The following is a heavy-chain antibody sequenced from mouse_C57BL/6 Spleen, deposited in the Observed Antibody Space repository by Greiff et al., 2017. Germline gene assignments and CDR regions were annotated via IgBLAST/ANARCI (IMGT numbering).Heavy chain of an antibody. CDR3: ARKYYGNYVYFDY. V-gene: IGHV5-17*01. D-gene: IGHD2-1*01. Sequence: DVMLVESGGGLVKPGGSLKLSCAASGFTFSDYGMHWVRQAPEKGLEWVAYISSGSSTIYYADTVKGRFTISRDNAKNTLFRQMTSLRSEDTAMYYCARKYYGNYVYFDYWGQGTTLTVSS. CDR1: GFTFSDYG. J-gene: IGHJ2*01. CDR2: ISSGSSTI.